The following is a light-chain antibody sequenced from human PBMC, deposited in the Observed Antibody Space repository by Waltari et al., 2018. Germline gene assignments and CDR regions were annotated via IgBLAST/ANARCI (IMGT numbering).Light chain of an antibody. CDR3: CSYAGNGVV. CDR1: SSDVGSYNL. CDR2: EVS. Sequence: QSALTQPASVSGSPGQSITISCTGTSSDVGSYNLVSWYQQHPGKAPKLMIYEVSKRASGVSNRFSGSKSGNTASLTISGLQAEDEADYYCCSYAGNGVVFGGGTKLTVL. J-gene: IGLJ2*01. V-gene: IGLV2-23*02.